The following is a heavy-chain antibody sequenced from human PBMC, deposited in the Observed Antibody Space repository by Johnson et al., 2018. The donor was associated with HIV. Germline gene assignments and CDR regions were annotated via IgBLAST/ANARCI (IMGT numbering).Heavy chain of an antibody. V-gene: IGHV3-64*01. CDR2: ISSNGGST. CDR1: GFTFSSYA. D-gene: IGHD3-3*01. J-gene: IGHJ3*02. CDR3: ARWAGYDFWSGWHAFDI. Sequence: VQLVESVGGLVQPGGSLRLSCAASGFTFSSYAMHWVRQAPGKGLEYVSAISSNGGSTYYANSVKGRFTISRDNSKNTLYLQMGSLRAEDMAVYYCARWAGYDFWSGWHAFDIWGQGTMVTVSS.